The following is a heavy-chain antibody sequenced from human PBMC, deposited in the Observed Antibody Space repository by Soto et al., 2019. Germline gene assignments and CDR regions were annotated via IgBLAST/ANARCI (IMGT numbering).Heavy chain of an antibody. CDR3: TRDRDFRRAPGRMDV. CDR2: ISYDGTNE. J-gene: IGHJ6*02. Sequence: QVQLVESGGGVVQPGRSLRLSCAASGFSFSAYAMHWVRQAPGKGLEWVALISYDGTNEYYADSVKGRFTISRDNSKSALYLQLASLKPDDTATYFCTRDRDFRRAPGRMDVWGQGTTVTISS. CDR1: GFSFSAYA. V-gene: IGHV3-30-3*01.